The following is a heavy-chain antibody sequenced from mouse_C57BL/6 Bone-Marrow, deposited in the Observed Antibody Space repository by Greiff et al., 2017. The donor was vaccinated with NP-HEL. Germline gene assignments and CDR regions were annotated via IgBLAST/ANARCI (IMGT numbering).Heavy chain of an antibody. J-gene: IGHJ1*03. CDR3: ARRSYDGSSPWYFEV. V-gene: IGHV1-72*01. CDR2: IDPNSGGT. CDR1: GYTFTSSW. D-gene: IGHD1-1*01. Sequence: QVQLQQPGAELVKPGASVKLSCKASGYTFTSSWMNWVKQRPGRGLEWIGRIDPNSGGTKLCEKFKSKATLTVAKPSSTAYMQLSSLPSEDSAVDYGARRSYDGSSPWYFEVWGTGTTVTVAS.